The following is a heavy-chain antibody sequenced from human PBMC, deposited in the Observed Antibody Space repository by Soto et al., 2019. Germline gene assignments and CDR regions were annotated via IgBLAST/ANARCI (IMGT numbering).Heavy chain of an antibody. V-gene: IGHV4-59*01. CDR3: ATAYDAKTFPWDL. Sequence: SQTLSLTCSVSGGSSSNFYWSWIRQTPGKGLKWIGCVYHTGITNYNPSLKSRITLSVNTPKNQFSLELRSVTASDTAVYYCATAYDAKTFPWDLRGQGTLVTVSS. J-gene: IGHJ5*02. CDR1: GGSSSNFY. D-gene: IGHD5-12*01. CDR2: VYHTGIT.